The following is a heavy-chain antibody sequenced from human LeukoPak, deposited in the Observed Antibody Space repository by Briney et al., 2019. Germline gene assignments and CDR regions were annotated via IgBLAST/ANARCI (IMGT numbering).Heavy chain of an antibody. Sequence: KTSETLSLTCTVSGGSISSGSYFWSWIRQPPGKGLEWIGSIYHSGSTYYNPPLKSRVTISVDTSKNQFSLKLSSVTAADTAVYYCARDYYDSSGYYAVYWGQGTLVTVSS. CDR2: IYHSGST. CDR3: ARDYYDSSGYYAVY. V-gene: IGHV4-39*07. J-gene: IGHJ4*02. CDR1: GGSISSGSYF. D-gene: IGHD3-22*01.